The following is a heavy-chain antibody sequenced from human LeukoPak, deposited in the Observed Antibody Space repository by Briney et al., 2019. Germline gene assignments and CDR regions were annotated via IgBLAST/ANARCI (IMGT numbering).Heavy chain of an antibody. CDR3: TTLDRHVGYSSGWLPTYYYLDY. D-gene: IGHD6-19*01. CDR1: GFTFSNAW. V-gene: IGHV3-15*01. J-gene: IGHJ4*02. Sequence: PGGSLRLSCAASGFTFSNAWMSWVRQAPGKGLEWVGRIKGKTDGGTTDYAAPVKGRFTISRDDSKNTLYLQMNSLKTEDTAVYYRTTLDRHVGYSSGWLPTYYYLDYWGQGTLVTVSS. CDR2: IKGKTDGGTT.